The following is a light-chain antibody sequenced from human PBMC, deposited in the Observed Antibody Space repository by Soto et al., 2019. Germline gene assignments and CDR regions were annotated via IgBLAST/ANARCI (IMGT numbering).Light chain of an antibody. V-gene: IGLV2-23*02. Sequence: QPVLTQPASVSGSPGQSITISCTGTINDVGSYNLVSWYQQHPGKAPKLIIYDVSKRPSGISDRFSGSKSGNTASLTISGLQAEDEAVYSCSSYVSGTSLVFGGGTKLTVL. CDR2: DVS. J-gene: IGLJ2*01. CDR3: SSYVSGTSLV. CDR1: INDVGSYNL.